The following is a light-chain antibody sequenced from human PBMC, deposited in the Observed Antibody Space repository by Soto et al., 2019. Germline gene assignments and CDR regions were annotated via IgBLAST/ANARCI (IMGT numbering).Light chain of an antibody. CDR3: NSYAGSNNFYV. J-gene: IGLJ1*01. CDR2: DVT. Sequence: QSVLTQPASVSGSPGQSITISCTGTSSDVGGFNYVSWYQQHPGKAPKLMIYDVTNRPSGVSYRFSGSKSGNTASLTISGLQAEDEADYYCNSYAGSNNFYVFGTGTKVTVL. V-gene: IGLV2-14*03. CDR1: SSDVGGFNY.